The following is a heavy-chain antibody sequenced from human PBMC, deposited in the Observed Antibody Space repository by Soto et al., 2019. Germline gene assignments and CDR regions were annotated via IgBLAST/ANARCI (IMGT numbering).Heavy chain of an antibody. V-gene: IGHV4-59*01. CDR1: GGSISSYY. Sequence: ETLSLTGTVSGGSISSYYWSWIRQPPGKGLEWIGYIYYSGSTNYNPSLKSRVTISVDTSKNQFSLKLSSVTAADTAVYYCARDHRARGAAAGIDYWGQGTLVTVSS. CDR3: ARDHRARGAAAGIDY. CDR2: IYYSGST. D-gene: IGHD6-13*01. J-gene: IGHJ4*02.